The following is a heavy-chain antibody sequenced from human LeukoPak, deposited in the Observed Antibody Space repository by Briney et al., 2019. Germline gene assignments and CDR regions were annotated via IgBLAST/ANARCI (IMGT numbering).Heavy chain of an antibody. J-gene: IGHJ3*02. CDR1: GFSFSSYW. Sequence: GGSLRLSXAASGFSFSSYWMHWVRQAPGKGLVWVARIQYDGSTTNYADSVKGRFTISRDNAKKTLYVQMNSLRAEDTAVYYCARALVAGATLNALDIWGQGTMVTVSS. CDR3: ARALVAGATLNALDI. V-gene: IGHV3-74*01. D-gene: IGHD2-15*01. CDR2: IQYDGSTT.